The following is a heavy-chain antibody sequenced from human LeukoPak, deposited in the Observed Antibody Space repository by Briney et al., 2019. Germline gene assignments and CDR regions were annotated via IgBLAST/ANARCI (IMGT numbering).Heavy chain of an antibody. J-gene: IGHJ4*02. CDR1: GGSISSYY. CDR2: IYYSGST. Sequence: SETLSLTCTVSGGSISSYYWSRIRQPPGKGLEWIGYIYYSGSTNYNPSLKSRVTISVDTSKNQFSLKLSSVTAADTAVYSCATGFGEIDYWGQGTLVTVSS. D-gene: IGHD3-10*01. CDR3: ATGFGEIDY. V-gene: IGHV4-59*01.